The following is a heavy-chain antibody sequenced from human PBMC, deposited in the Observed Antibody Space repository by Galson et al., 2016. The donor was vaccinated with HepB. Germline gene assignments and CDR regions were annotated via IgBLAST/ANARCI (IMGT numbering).Heavy chain of an antibody. CDR1: GGSLSIYY. J-gene: IGHJ4*02. CDR2: INDSGST. D-gene: IGHD5-18*01. CDR3: ARVGFSAGCYFDY. Sequence: TLSLTCAVYGGSLSIYYWNWIRQSPGKGLEWIGEINDSGSTNYNPSLKSRVTISVDTSKNQFSLKLSSVTAADTAVYYCARVGFSAGCYFDYWGQGTLVTVSS. V-gene: IGHV4-34*09.